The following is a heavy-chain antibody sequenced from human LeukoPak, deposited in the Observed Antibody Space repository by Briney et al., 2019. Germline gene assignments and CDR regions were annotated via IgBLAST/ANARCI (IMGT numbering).Heavy chain of an antibody. CDR2: IYYSGST. Sequence: PSETLSLTCTVSGVSISSYYWSWIRQPPGKGLEWIGYIYYSGSTNYNPSLKSRVTISVDTSKNQFSLKLSSVTAADTAVYYCARVKDGGSSDYWGQGTLVTVSS. V-gene: IGHV4-59*01. CDR1: GVSISSYY. D-gene: IGHD1-26*01. CDR3: ARVKDGGSSDY. J-gene: IGHJ4*02.